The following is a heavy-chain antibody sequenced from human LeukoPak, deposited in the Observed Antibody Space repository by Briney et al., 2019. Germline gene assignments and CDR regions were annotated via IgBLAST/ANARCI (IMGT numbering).Heavy chain of an antibody. J-gene: IGHJ2*01. Sequence: GGSLRLSCAASGFTFSSYAMSWVRQAPGKGLEWVSAISGSGGSTYYADSVKGRFTISRDNSKNTLYLQMNSLRAEDTAVYYCAKDHGTGYSNSLLAWYFDLWGRGTLVTVSS. CDR1: GFTFSSYA. CDR2: ISGSGGST. V-gene: IGHV3-23*01. CDR3: AKDHGTGYSNSLLAWYFDL. D-gene: IGHD6-6*01.